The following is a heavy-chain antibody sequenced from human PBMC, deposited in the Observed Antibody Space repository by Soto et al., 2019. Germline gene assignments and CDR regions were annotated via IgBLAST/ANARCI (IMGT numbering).Heavy chain of an antibody. CDR2: INAGNGKK. V-gene: IGHV1-3*01. Sequence: ASVKVSCKASGYTFTSYAMHWVRQAPGQRLEWMGWINAGNGKKKYSQKFQGRVTITKDTSASTAYMELSSLRSEDTAVYYCARDHYYGSGSYNFFDYWGQGSLVTVSS. J-gene: IGHJ4*02. D-gene: IGHD3-10*01. CDR3: ARDHYYGSGSYNFFDY. CDR1: GYTFTSYA.